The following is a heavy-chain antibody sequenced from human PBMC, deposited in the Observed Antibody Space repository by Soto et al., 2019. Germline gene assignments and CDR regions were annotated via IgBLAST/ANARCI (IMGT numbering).Heavy chain of an antibody. CDR2: ISGSGGST. V-gene: IGHV3-23*01. CDR3: AKCDSSTGGYYYYYYMDV. D-gene: IGHD2-2*01. J-gene: IGHJ6*03. Sequence: GGSLRLSCAASGFTFSSYAMSWVRQAPGKGLEWVSAISGSGGSTYYADSVKGRFTISRDNSKNTLYLQMNSLRAEDTAVYYCAKCDSSTGGYYYYYYMDVWGKGTTVTVSS. CDR1: GFTFSSYA.